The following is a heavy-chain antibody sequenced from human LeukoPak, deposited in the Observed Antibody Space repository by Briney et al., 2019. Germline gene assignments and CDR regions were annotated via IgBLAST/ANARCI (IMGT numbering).Heavy chain of an antibody. J-gene: IGHJ3*02. CDR1: GGSISSHY. V-gene: IGHV4-59*11. CDR2: IYYSGST. Sequence: SETLSLTCTVSGGSISSHYWSSIRQPPGKGLDWIGSIYYSGSTNYNPSLKSRVTISVDTSKNHFSLKLRSVNAADTAVYYCARASFTIPDAFDIWGQGTMVTVSS. D-gene: IGHD3-3*01. CDR3: ARASFTIPDAFDI.